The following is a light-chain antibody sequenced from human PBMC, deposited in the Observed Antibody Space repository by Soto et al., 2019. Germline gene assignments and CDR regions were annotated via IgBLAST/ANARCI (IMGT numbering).Light chain of an antibody. CDR2: KAS. CDR1: QNIDSG. CDR3: QQYLFFLK. J-gene: IGKJ1*01. Sequence: DIQMTQSPSTLSASVGDRVTITCRASQNIDSGLAWYQQKPGKAPKLLIYKASTLESGVPLRFSGSGSGTEFTLTITTLQPDHFATYYCQQYLFFLKFGQGTRVEIK. V-gene: IGKV1-5*03.